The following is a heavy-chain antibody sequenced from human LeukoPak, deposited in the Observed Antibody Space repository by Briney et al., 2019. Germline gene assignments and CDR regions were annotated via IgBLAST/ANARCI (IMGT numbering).Heavy chain of an antibody. CDR3: ARGYSGYDWGYYFDY. Sequence: GGSLRLSCAASGFTFDDYAMHWVRHAPGKGLEWVSGISWNSGSIGYADSVKGRFTISRDNAKNSLYLQMNSLRAADTALYYCARGYSGYDWGYYFDYWGQGTLVTVSS. J-gene: IGHJ4*02. CDR2: ISWNSGSI. D-gene: IGHD5-12*01. CDR1: GFTFDDYA. V-gene: IGHV3-9*01.